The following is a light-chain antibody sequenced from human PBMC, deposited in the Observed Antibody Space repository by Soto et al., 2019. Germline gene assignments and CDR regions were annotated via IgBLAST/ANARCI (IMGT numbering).Light chain of an antibody. V-gene: IGLV1-44*01. CDR1: SSNIGRSS. CDR3: LAWDDSLNGLYV. J-gene: IGLJ1*01. Sequence: QSVLTQAPSASGTPGQRVTISCSGSSSNIGRSSVNWYQHLPGTAPKLLIYSNDRRPSGVPERFSGSKSGTSASLAISGLQSEDEADYYCLAWDDSLNGLYVFGTGTKVTVL. CDR2: SND.